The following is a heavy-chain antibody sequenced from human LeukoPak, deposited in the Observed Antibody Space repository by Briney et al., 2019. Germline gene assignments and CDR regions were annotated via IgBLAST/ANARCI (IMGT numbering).Heavy chain of an antibody. J-gene: IGHJ4*02. Sequence: PSETLSFTCTGSGASSTSSSFYWGWVRQSPGKGLDWIGSIYHSGKTYYNPSLKSRLTISVDSSKNRFSLKVTSLTAADTAVYHCARHSAYGDYIDYWGQGSLVTVSS. D-gene: IGHD4-17*01. CDR2: IYHSGKT. CDR3: ARHSAYGDYIDY. CDR1: GASSTSSSFY. V-gene: IGHV4-39*01.